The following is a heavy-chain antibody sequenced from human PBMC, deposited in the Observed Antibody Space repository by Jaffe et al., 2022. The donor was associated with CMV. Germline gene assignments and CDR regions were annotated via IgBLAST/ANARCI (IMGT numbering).Heavy chain of an antibody. Sequence: QLQLQESGPGLVKPSETLSLTCTVSGGSISSSSYYWGWIRQPPGKGLEWIGSIYYSGSTYYNPSLKSRVTISVDTSKNQFSLKLSSVTAADTAVYYCARSWNPYNFDYWGQGTLVTVSS. CDR1: GGSISSSSYY. D-gene: IGHD1-1*01. V-gene: IGHV4-39*01. CDR2: IYYSGST. CDR3: ARSWNPYNFDY. J-gene: IGHJ4*02.